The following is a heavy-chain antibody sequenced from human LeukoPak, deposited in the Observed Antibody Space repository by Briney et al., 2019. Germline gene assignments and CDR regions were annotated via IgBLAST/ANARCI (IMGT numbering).Heavy chain of an antibody. Sequence: ASVKVSCKASGGTFSSYAISWVRQAPGQGLEWMGRIIPIFGTANYAQKFQGRVTITTDESTSTAYMELSSLRSEDTAVYYCARDPVGKGGYSGYDFEYFAYWGQGTLVTVSS. V-gene: IGHV1-69*05. J-gene: IGHJ4*02. CDR1: GGTFSSYA. D-gene: IGHD5-12*01. CDR3: ARDPVGKGGYSGYDFEYFAY. CDR2: IIPIFGTA.